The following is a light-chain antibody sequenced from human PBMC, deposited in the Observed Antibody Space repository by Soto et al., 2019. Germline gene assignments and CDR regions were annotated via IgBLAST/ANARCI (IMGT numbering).Light chain of an antibody. V-gene: IGLV2-14*01. Sequence: QSALTQPASVSGSPGQSVTISCTGTSSDVGGYNFVSWYQQLPGETPKLIIYGVSNRPSGVSHRFSGSKSGNTASLTVSGLQPEDEADYFCSSYTTTRTYVFGSGTKVTVL. CDR3: SSYTTTRTYV. CDR2: GVS. J-gene: IGLJ1*01. CDR1: SSDVGGYNF.